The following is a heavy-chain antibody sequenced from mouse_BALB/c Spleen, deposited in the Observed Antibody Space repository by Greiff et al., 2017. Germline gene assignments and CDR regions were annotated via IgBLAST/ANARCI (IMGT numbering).Heavy chain of an antibody. J-gene: IGHJ1*01. CDR3: AREGGYGSSYWYFDV. V-gene: IGHV5-6-5*01. Sequence: EVQLVESGGGLVKPGGSLKLSCAASGFTFSSYAMSWVRQTPEKRLEWVASISSGGSTYYPDSVKGRFTISRDNARNILYLQMSSLRSEDTAMYYCAREGGYGSSYWYFDVWGAGTTVTVSS. CDR1: GFTFSSYA. CDR2: ISSGGST. D-gene: IGHD1-1*01.